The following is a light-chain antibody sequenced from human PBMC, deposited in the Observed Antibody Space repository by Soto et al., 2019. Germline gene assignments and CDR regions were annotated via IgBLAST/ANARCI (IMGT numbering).Light chain of an antibody. J-gene: IGLJ1*01. V-gene: IGLV2-14*01. Sequence: QSALTQPPSASGSVGQSITISCTGTSSDVGGYDYVSWYQLHPGKAPKLMVFEVSNRPSGVSYRFSGSKSGITASLTISGLQAEDEADYFCSSYSISTAYLFGTGTKVTVL. CDR3: SSYSISTAYL. CDR1: SSDVGGYDY. CDR2: EVS.